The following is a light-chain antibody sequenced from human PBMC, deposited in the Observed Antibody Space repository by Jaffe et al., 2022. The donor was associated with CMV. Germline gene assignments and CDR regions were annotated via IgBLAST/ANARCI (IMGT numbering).Light chain of an antibody. CDR1: KLGDKY. J-gene: IGLJ2*01. CDR2: ENT. CDR3: QAWDSSTVV. Sequence: SFELTQPPSVSVSPGQTATITCSGDKLGDKYVCWYQQQPGQSPVMVIYENTKRPSGIPERFSGSNSGSTATLTVSGTQAMDEADYYCQAWDSSTVVFGGGTQLTVL. V-gene: IGLV3-1*01.